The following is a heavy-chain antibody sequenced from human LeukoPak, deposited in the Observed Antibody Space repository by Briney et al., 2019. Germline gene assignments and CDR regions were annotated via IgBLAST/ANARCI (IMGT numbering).Heavy chain of an antibody. Sequence: SETLSLTCALYGGSFSGYYWSWIRQPPGKGLEWMGEINHSGSTNYNPSPKSRVTISVDTSKNKFSLKLSSVTAADTAVYYCARDANYYDSSGYYFHYYYYMDVWGKGTTVSVSS. V-gene: IGHV4-34*01. J-gene: IGHJ6*03. CDR3: ARDANYYDSSGYYFHYYYYMDV. CDR1: GGSFSGYY. CDR2: INHSGST. D-gene: IGHD3-22*01.